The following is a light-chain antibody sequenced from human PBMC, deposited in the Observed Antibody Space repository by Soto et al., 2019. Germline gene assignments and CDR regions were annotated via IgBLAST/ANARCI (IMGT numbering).Light chain of an antibody. Sequence: HSVLTQPPSASGSPGQSVTISCIGTSSDVGGYDYVSWYQQHPGKAPKLIISEVSKRPSGVPDRFSGSKSGNTASLTVSGLQAEDEADYYCTSYAGNNNFCVFGTGTKLTVL. CDR3: TSYAGNNNFCV. J-gene: IGLJ1*01. CDR2: EVS. V-gene: IGLV2-8*01. CDR1: SSDVGGYDY.